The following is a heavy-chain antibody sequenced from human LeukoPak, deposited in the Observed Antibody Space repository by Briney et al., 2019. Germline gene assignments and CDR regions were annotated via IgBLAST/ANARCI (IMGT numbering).Heavy chain of an antibody. J-gene: IGHJ3*02. V-gene: IGHV1-58*02. CDR3: AAGFITPDAFDI. D-gene: IGHD3-3*01. Sequence: GASVKVSCKASGFTFTSSAMQWVRQARGQRLEWIGWIVVGSGNTNYAQKFQERVTITRDMSTSTAYMELSSLRSEDTAVYYCAAGFITPDAFDIWGQGTMVTVSS. CDR2: IVVGSGNT. CDR1: GFTFTSSA.